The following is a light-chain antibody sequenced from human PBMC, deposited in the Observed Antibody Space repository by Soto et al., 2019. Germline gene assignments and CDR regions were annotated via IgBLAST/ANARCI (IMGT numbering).Light chain of an antibody. CDR3: QHRSIWPVS. CDR1: QSVGSY. J-gene: IGKJ5*01. V-gene: IGKV3-11*01. CDR2: DAS. Sequence: SPATLSLSPGERATLSCRASQSVGSYLAWYQQQPGQAPRLLISDASTRATGIPARFSGSGSGTDFTLTISSLEPEDFAVYYCQHRSIWPVSFGQGTRLEIK.